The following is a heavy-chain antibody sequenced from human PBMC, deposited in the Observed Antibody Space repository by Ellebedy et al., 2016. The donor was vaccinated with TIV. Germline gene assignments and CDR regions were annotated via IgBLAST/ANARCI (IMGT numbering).Heavy chain of an antibody. CDR1: GFAFSSRW. Sequence: PGGSLRLSCVASGFAFSSRWIHWVRQVPGEGLVWVSRIGSDGIGTSYADSVKGRFTISRDNAKNTLFLQMNSLRAEDTALYYCARVYCSGATCPAAFDIWGQGTMVTVSS. D-gene: IGHD2-15*01. CDR2: IGSDGIGT. J-gene: IGHJ3*02. V-gene: IGHV3-74*01. CDR3: ARVYCSGATCPAAFDI.